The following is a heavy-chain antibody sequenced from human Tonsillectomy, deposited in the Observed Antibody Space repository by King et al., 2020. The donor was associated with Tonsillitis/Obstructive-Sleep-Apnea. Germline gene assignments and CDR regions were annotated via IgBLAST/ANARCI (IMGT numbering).Heavy chain of an antibody. Sequence: QLQESGPGLVKPSETLSLTCTVAGGSISILGYFWGWIRQPPGQGLEWIGSIFYNGSTYYNPSLKSRVAISVDTSNNQLSLRLSSVTAADTAVYYCARPTWGQFLEWLSLGGQDAFDIWGQGTMVTVSS. CDR1: GGSISILGYF. V-gene: IGHV4-39*01. CDR3: ARPTWGQFLEWLSLGGQDAFDI. J-gene: IGHJ3*02. CDR2: IFYNGST. D-gene: IGHD3-3*01.